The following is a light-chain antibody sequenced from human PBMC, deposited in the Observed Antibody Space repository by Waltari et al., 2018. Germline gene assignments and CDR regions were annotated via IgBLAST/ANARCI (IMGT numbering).Light chain of an antibody. CDR1: STDVGFYDF. CDR2: KVN. V-gene: IGLV2-14*01. Sequence: QSALTQPASVSGSPGQSITISRTGTSTDVGFYDFVPWFQQHPGNAPKVMIYKVNNRPSGVSNRFSGSKSANTASLTISGLQAEDEADYYCSSYTRRSYWVFGGGTQLTVL. J-gene: IGLJ3*02. CDR3: SSYTRRSYWV.